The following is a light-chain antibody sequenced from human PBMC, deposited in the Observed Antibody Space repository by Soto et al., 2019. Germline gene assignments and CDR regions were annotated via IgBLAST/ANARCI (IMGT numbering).Light chain of an antibody. CDR1: QSISNR. Sequence: DIQMTQSPSTLSASVGDRVTVTCRSSQSISNRLARYQQKPGKAPKVLIYDASSLESGVPSRFSGSGSGTEFILTISSLQPDDFATYCCQHYGGMWTFGQGTQGGYQ. V-gene: IGKV1-5*01. J-gene: IGKJ1*01. CDR2: DAS. CDR3: QHYGGMWT.